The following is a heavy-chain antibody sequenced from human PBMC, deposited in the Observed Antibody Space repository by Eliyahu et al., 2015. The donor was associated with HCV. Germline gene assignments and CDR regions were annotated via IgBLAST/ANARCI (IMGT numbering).Heavy chain of an antibody. CDR2: IYPGDSKA. CDR3: ARQRDYLWTEGWYFDL. J-gene: IGHJ2*01. D-gene: IGHD3-16*01. V-gene: IGHV5-51*01. CDR1: GYSXTSXS. Sequence: VQLVQSGAEVKXPGESLKIACEASGYSXTSXSXGWVRQMPGKGLEWLGSIYPGDSKATYTPSLQGRVSISADNSINTAYLQWSSLKASDTAMYYCARQRDYLWTEGWYFDLWGRGTLVTVSS.